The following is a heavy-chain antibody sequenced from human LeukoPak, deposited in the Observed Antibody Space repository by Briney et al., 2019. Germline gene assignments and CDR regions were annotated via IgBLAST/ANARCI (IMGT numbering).Heavy chain of an antibody. Sequence: SETLSLTCAVSGGSISSSNWWSWVRQPPGKGLEWIGEIYHSGSTNYNPSLKSRVTISVDKSKNQFSLKLSSVTAADTAVYYCARGGTGGTIPLDYWGQGTLVTVSS. CDR2: IYHSGST. CDR3: ARGGTGGTIPLDY. V-gene: IGHV4-4*02. D-gene: IGHD1-1*01. J-gene: IGHJ4*02. CDR1: GGSISSSNW.